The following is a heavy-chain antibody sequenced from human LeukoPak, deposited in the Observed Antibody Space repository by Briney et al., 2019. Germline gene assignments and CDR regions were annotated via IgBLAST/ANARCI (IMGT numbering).Heavy chain of an antibody. D-gene: IGHD1-26*01. Sequence: SETLSLTCTVSGGSISSHYWSWIRQPPGKGLEWIGYIYNSGRTNYNPSLKTRVTISVDTSKNQFSLKLSSVTAADTAVYYCARLRGGSLDYWGQGTLVTVSS. J-gene: IGHJ4*02. CDR3: ARLRGGSLDY. CDR2: IYNSGRT. V-gene: IGHV4-59*08. CDR1: GGSISSHY.